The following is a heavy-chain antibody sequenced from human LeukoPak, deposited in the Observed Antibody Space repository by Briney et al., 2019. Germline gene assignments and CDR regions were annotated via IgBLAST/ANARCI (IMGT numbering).Heavy chain of an antibody. D-gene: IGHD1-26*01. J-gene: IGHJ6*02. V-gene: IGHV1-69*13. Sequence: APVKVSCKASGGTLSSYAISWVRQAPGQGLEWMGGIIPIFGTANYAQKFQGRVTITADESTSTAYMELSSLRSEDTAVYYCARVPFNPGGSYYYYGMDVWGQGTTVTVSS. CDR3: ARVPFNPGGSYYYYGMDV. CDR2: IIPIFGTA. CDR1: GGTLSSYA.